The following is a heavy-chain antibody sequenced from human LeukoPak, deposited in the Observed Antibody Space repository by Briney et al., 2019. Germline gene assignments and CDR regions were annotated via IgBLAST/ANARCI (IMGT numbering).Heavy chain of an antibody. CDR1: GFTFSSYS. V-gene: IGHV3-21*01. CDR3: ARDGWAYWFDP. D-gene: IGHD6-19*01. CDR2: ISSSSSYI. J-gene: IGHJ5*02. Sequence: PGGSLRLSCAASGFTFSSYSMNWVRQAPGKGLEWVSSISSSSSYIYYADSVKGRFTISRDNAKNSLYLQMSSLRAEDTAVYYCARDGWAYWFDPWGQGTLVTVSS.